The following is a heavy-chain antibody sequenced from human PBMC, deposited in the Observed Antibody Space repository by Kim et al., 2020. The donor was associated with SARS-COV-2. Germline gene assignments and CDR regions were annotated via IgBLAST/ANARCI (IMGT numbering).Heavy chain of an antibody. CDR3: ARPIAGWQSFDY. Sequence: YSADSVKGRFTTSMDNSKITLYLQMNSLGAEDAVIYYCARPIAGWQSFDYWGQGTLVTVSS. D-gene: IGHD6-19*01. V-gene: IGHV3-23*01. J-gene: IGHJ4*02.